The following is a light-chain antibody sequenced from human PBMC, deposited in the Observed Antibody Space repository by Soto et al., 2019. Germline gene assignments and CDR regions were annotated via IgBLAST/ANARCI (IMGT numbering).Light chain of an antibody. CDR1: QSVSSN. Sequence: EIVMTQSPATLSVSPGARATLSCRASQSVSSNLAWYQQKAGQAPRLLIDGVSTRATGIPARFSGSGSGTEFTLTISSLQSEDFAVYYCQQYGRSPFTFGPGTKVDIK. CDR2: GVS. CDR3: QQYGRSPFT. V-gene: IGKV3D-15*02. J-gene: IGKJ3*01.